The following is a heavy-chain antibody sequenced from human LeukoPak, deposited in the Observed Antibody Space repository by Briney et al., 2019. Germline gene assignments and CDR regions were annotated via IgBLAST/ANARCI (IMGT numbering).Heavy chain of an antibody. CDR3: ARDYPEVVRGFTITHYYYYGMDV. CDR2: INPSGGSP. CDR1: GYTFTSYY. D-gene: IGHD3-10*01. V-gene: IGHV1-46*01. Sequence: ASVKVSCKAFGYTFTSYYMHWVRQAPGQGLEGMGIINPSGGSPSYAQKFQGRVTMTRDTSTSTVYMELSSLMSEDTVVYYCARDYPEVVRGFTITHYYYYGMDVWGQGTTVTVSS. J-gene: IGHJ6*02.